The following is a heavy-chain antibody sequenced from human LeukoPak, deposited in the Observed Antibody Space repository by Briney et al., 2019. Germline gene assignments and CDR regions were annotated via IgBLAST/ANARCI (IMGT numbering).Heavy chain of an antibody. CDR1: GFILSDYN. J-gene: IGHJ4*02. Sequence: PGGSLRLSCAASGFILSDYNMNWVRQAPGKGLEWVSFIAISGTYITYADSMKGRFTISRDNAKNSLYLQMNSPRAEDTAVYYCARDLSATARAYDYWGQGTLVTVSS. CDR3: ARDLSATARAYDY. D-gene: IGHD1-26*01. V-gene: IGHV3-21*01. CDR2: IAISGTYI.